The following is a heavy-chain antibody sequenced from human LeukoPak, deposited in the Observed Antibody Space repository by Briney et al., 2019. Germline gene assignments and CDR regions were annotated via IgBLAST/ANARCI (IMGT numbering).Heavy chain of an antibody. CDR2: ISDSGRGT. CDR3: AKDLFTWGGYGMDV. Sequence: ETLSLTCTVSGGSISSSSYYWGWIRQPPGKGLEWVSTISDSGRGTYYADSVKGRFTISRDNSKNTLYLQMNSLRAEDTAVYYCAKDLFTWGGYGMDVWGQGTMVTVSS. D-gene: IGHD2-21*01. CDR1: GGSISSSSYY. V-gene: IGHV3-23*01. J-gene: IGHJ6*02.